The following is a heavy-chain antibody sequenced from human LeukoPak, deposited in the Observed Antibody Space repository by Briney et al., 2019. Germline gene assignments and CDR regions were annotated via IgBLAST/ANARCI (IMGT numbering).Heavy chain of an antibody. CDR2: IGAGGTFT. V-gene: IGHV3-23*01. D-gene: IGHD3-10*01. J-gene: IGHJ4*02. CDR3: ARAGTYKFEY. CDR1: GFTSSSYA. Sequence: GGSLRLSCTASGFTSSSYAMNWVRQAPGKGLEWVSGIGAGGTFTYYADSVKGRFTISRDNAKNTLYLQMNSLRDEDTAVYYCARAGTYKFEYWGQGTLVAVSS.